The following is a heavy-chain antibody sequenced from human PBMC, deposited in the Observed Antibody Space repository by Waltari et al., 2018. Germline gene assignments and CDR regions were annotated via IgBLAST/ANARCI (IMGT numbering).Heavy chain of an antibody. J-gene: IGHJ4*02. CDR1: GYTFTGYY. Sequence: QVQLVQSGAEVKKPGASVKVSCKASGYTFTGYYMHWVRQAPGQGLEWMGRINPNSGGTNYAQKFQGRVTMTRDTSISTAYMELSRLRSDDTAVYYCARARSSSWYGFPFDYWGQGTLVTVSS. D-gene: IGHD6-13*01. V-gene: IGHV1-2*06. CDR2: INPNSGGT. CDR3: ARARSSSWYGFPFDY.